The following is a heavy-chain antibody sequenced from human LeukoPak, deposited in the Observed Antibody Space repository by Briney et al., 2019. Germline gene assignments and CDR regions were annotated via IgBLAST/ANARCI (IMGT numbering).Heavy chain of an antibody. CDR1: GGSISSGSYY. V-gene: IGHV4-61*02. D-gene: IGHD4-17*01. Sequence: SQTLSLTCTVSGGSISSGSYYWSWIRQPAGKGLEWIGRIYTSGSTYHNPSLKSRVTISVDTSKNQFSLKVNSVTAADTAVYYCARDSAASGDYSFDYWGQGTLVTVSS. CDR2: IYTSGST. J-gene: IGHJ4*02. CDR3: ARDSAASGDYSFDY.